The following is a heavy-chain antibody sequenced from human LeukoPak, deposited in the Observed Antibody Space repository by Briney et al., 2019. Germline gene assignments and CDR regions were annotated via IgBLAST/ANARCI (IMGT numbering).Heavy chain of an antibody. V-gene: IGHV3-30-3*01. CDR3: ARAYDSGWYVTDY. CDR1: GFTFSSYP. D-gene: IGHD6-19*01. J-gene: IGHJ4*02. CDR2: ISYDGSNK. Sequence: PGRSLRLSCAASGFTFSSYPMHWVRQAPGKGLEWVSVISYDGSNKYYADSVKGRFTISRDNSKNTLYLQMNSLTAEDTAVYYCARAYDSGWYVTDYWGQGILVTVSS.